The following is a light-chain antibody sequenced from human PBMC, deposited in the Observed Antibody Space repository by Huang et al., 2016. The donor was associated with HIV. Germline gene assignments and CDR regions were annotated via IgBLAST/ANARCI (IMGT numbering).Light chain of an antibody. CDR2: KAS. Sequence: DIQMTQSPSPLSASVGDRVTITCRASQSISSWLAWYKQKPGKAPKLLIYKASSLESWVPSRFSGSGSGTEFTLTISSLQPDDFATYYCQQYNSYSRTFGQGTKVEIK. V-gene: IGKV1-5*03. J-gene: IGKJ1*01. CDR1: QSISSW. CDR3: QQYNSYSRT.